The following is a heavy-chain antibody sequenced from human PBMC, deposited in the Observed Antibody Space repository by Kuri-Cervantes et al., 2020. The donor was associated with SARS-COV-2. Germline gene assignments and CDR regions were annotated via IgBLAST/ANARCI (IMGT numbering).Heavy chain of an antibody. CDR1: GFTFSSYA. Sequence: GESLKISCAASGFTFSSYAMHWVRQAPGKGLEWVAVISYDGSNQYYADSVKGRFTISRDNSKNTLYLQMNSLRAEDTAVYYCARDPDTTDSYGFDYWGQGTLVTVSS. CDR2: ISYDGSNQ. V-gene: IGHV3-30*04. J-gene: IGHJ4*02. D-gene: IGHD5-18*01. CDR3: ARDPDTTDSYGFDY.